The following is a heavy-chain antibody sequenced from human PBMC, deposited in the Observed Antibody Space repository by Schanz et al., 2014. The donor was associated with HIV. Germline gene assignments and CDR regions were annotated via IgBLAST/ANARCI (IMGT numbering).Heavy chain of an antibody. CDR2: ITGSGDIT. V-gene: IGHV3-23*04. CDR3: ARGSFRANYFDY. D-gene: IGHD3-16*01. J-gene: IGHJ4*02. Sequence: EVQLVESGGGLVQPGGSLRVSCAASGFMFSSYGMSWVRQAPGKGLEWVSSITGSGDITYYADSVKGRFTISRDNSKNTLYLQINSLRAEDTAMYYCARGSFRANYFDYWGQGTLVTVSS. CDR1: GFMFSSYG.